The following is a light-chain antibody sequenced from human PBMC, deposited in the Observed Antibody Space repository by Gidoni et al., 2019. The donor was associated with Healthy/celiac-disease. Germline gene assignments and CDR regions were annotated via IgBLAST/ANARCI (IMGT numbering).Light chain of an antibody. CDR2: DAS. CDR1: PSVSRY. Sequence: DIVLTQSPATLSLSPGERATLPCRSSPSVSRYLAWYQQKPGQAPRLLIYDASHSATGIPASLSGSVFWTDFTLPISALEPEDFAVYYCQQRSNCPLTFGGGTKVEIK. V-gene: IGKV3-11*01. CDR3: QQRSNCPLT. J-gene: IGKJ4*01.